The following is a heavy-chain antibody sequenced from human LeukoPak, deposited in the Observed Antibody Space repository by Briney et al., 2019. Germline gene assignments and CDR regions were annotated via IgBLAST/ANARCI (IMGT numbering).Heavy chain of an antibody. CDR1: GGSISYSSYY. CDR2: IHYSGST. CDR3: ARDFGVVIYFDY. D-gene: IGHD3-3*01. Sequence: SETLSLTCTVSGGSISYSSYYWGWIRQPPGKGLEWIGSIHYSGSTYYNPSLKSRVTISVDTSKNQFSLKLSSVTAADTAVYYCARDFGVVIYFDYWGQGTLVTVSS. V-gene: IGHV4-39*07. J-gene: IGHJ4*02.